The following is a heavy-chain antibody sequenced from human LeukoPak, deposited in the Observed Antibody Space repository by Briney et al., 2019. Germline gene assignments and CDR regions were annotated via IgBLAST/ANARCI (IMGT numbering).Heavy chain of an antibody. CDR2: IRGNGRTT. CDR3: ARPPEGVVGTSPFFFDL. D-gene: IGHD1-26*01. CDR1: GFPFNDYA. J-gene: IGHJ5*02. Sequence: GGSLRLTCVASGFPFNDYAMNWVRQTPGKWLEWVSVIRGNGRTTDYADSVKGRFTISRDNSKNTLFLQMDSLRAEDTAVYYCARPPEGVVGTSPFFFDLWGRGTLVTVSS. V-gene: IGHV3-23*01.